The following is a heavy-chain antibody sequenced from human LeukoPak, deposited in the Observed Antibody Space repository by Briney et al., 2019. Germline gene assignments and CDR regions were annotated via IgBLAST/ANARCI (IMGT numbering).Heavy chain of an antibody. J-gene: IGHJ5*02. D-gene: IGHD6-6*01. CDR1: GGSISSSSYY. CDR2: IYYSGST. Sequence: PSETLSLTCTVSGGSISSSSYYWGWIRQPPGKGLEWIGSIYYSGSTYYNPSLKSRVTISVDTSKNQFSLKLSSVTAADTAVYYCARAMRYSSSYAGSRGGRWFDPWGQGTLVTVSS. CDR3: ARAMRYSSSYAGSRGGRWFDP. V-gene: IGHV4-39*07.